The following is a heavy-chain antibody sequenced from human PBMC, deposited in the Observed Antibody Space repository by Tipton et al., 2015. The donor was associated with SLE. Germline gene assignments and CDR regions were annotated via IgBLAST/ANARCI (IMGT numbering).Heavy chain of an antibody. Sequence: SLRLSCAASGFTFSTYGILWVRQAPGKGLEWVAFIRYDGSNKYYAESVKGRFTISRDNAKNSLYLQMNSLRTEDTAVYYCVRDYYGDYREPADWGQGTLVTVSS. V-gene: IGHV3-30*02. CDR3: VRDYYGDYREPAD. D-gene: IGHD4-17*01. CDR2: IRYDGSNK. CDR1: GFTFSTYG. J-gene: IGHJ4*02.